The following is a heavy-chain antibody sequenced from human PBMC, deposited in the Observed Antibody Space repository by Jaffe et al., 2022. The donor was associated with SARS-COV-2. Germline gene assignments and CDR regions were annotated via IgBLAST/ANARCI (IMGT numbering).Heavy chain of an antibody. D-gene: IGHD1-26*01. V-gene: IGHV3-30*18. CDR3: AKDITILGATSYLDY. Sequence: QVQLVESGGGVVPPGRSLKLSCAASGFTFSLYAMHWVRQAPGKGLEWVARVSSDGRTNHYADSVKGRFTISRDNYKDTLFLQMNSLTTEDTAVYYCAKDITILGATSYLDYWGQGTLLTVSS. CDR2: VSSDGRTN. CDR1: GFTFSLYA. J-gene: IGHJ4*02.